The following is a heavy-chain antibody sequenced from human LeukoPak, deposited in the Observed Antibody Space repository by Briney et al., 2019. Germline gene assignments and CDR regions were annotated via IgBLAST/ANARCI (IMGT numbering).Heavy chain of an antibody. Sequence: ASVKVSCKASGYTFTSYYMHWVRQAPGQGPEWMGIINPSGGSTSYAQKFQGRVTMTRDTSTSTVYMELSSLRSEDTAVYYCARAGIYYDSSGYYHYWGQGTLVTVSS. J-gene: IGHJ4*02. CDR2: INPSGGST. CDR3: ARAGIYYDSSGYYHY. V-gene: IGHV1-46*01. D-gene: IGHD3-22*01. CDR1: GYTFTSYY.